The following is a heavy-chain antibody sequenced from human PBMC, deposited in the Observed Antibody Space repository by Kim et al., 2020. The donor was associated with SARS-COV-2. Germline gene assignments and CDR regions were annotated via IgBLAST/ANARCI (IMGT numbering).Heavy chain of an antibody. D-gene: IGHD6-13*01. CDR3: ARVNSSSWYSFSSYWYFDL. CDR1: GGSISSYY. V-gene: IGHV4-59*13. CDR2: IYYSGST. Sequence: SETLSLTCTVSGGSISSYYWSWIRQPPGKGLEWIGYIYYSGSTNYNPSLKSRVTISVDTSKNQFSLKLSSVTAADTAVYYCARVNSSSWYSFSSYWYFDLWGRGTLVTVSS. J-gene: IGHJ2*01.